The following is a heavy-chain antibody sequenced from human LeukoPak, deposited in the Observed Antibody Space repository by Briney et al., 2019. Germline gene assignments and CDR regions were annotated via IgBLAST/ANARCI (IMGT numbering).Heavy chain of an antibody. CDR2: ISSSSSSI. V-gene: IGHV3-48*02. D-gene: IGHD3-10*01. CDR1: GFTFSSYG. Sequence: GGSLRLSCAASGFTFSSYGMTWVRQAPGKGLEWVSYISSSSSSIYYADSVKGRFAISRDNAKNSLYLQMNSLRDEDTAVYYCARDLRGSTVFYGMDVWGQGTTVTVSS. J-gene: IGHJ6*02. CDR3: ARDLRGSTVFYGMDV.